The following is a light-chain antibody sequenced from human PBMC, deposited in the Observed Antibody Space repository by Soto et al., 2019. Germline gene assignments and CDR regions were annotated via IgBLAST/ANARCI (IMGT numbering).Light chain of an antibody. CDR1: QSVNIY. Sequence: EIVMTQSPATLSVSPGERATLSCRASQSVNIYLAWYQQKPGQAPRLLIFGASYRATGIPARFGGSGSGTDFTLTISSLEPEDFAVYYCQQRSNWPPITFGQGTRLEIK. CDR2: GAS. V-gene: IGKV3-11*01. CDR3: QQRSNWPPIT. J-gene: IGKJ5*01.